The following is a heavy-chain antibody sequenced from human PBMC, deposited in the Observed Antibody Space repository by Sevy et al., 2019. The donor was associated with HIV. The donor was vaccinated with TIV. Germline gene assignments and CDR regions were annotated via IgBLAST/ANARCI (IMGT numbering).Heavy chain of an antibody. Sequence: ASVKVSCKPSGYTFTSFGFTWVRQAPGQGLEWVGSINTYNSNTYHPQRLQGRLSMTTDTSMSTAYMERRSLRSDDTAVYFCGRWDMATSSDAFDFWGQGTMVTVSS. CDR1: GYTFTSFG. CDR3: GRWDMATSSDAFDF. J-gene: IGHJ3*01. V-gene: IGHV1-18*01. CDR2: INTYNSNT. D-gene: IGHD5-12*01.